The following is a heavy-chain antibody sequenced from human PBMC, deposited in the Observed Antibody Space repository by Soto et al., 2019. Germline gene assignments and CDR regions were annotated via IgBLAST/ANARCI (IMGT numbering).Heavy chain of an antibody. CDR1: GYTFTSYA. J-gene: IGHJ4*02. CDR2: INAGNGNT. CDR3: ARGKYYDILTGYYPFDY. V-gene: IGHV1-3*01. Sequence: ASVKVSCKASGYTFTSYAMHWVRQAPGQRLEWMGWINAGNGNTKYSQKFQGRVTITRDTSASTAYMELSSLRSEDTAVYYCARGKYYDILTGYYPFDYWGQGTLVTVSS. D-gene: IGHD3-9*01.